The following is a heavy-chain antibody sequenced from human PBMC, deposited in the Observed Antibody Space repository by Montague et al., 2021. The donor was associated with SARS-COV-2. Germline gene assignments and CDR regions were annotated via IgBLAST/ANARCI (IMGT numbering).Heavy chain of an antibody. J-gene: IGHJ4*02. CDR2: IYYSGST. V-gene: IGHV4-39*01. CDR3: ARHKRWRIAAAGRDFDY. CDR1: GGSISSSSYY. Sequence: SETLSLTCTVSGGSISSSSYYWGWIRQPPGKGLEWIGGIYYSGSTYYXPSLKSRVTISVDTSKNQFSLKLSSVTAADTAVYYCARHKRWRIAAAGRDFDYWGQGTLVTVSS. D-gene: IGHD6-13*01.